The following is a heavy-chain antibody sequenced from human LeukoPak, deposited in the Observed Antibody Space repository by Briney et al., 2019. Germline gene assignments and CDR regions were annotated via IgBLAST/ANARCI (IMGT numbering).Heavy chain of an antibody. D-gene: IGHD3-3*01. CDR3: ARVLRFLEWPDYYYGMDV. Sequence: ASGKVSCKASGGTFSSYAVSWVRQAPGQGLEWMGGIIPIFGTANYAQKFQGRVTITADESTSTAYMELSSLRSEDTAVYYCARVLRFLEWPDYYYGMDVWGQGTTVTVSS. J-gene: IGHJ6*02. CDR1: GGTFSSYA. V-gene: IGHV1-69*01. CDR2: IIPIFGTA.